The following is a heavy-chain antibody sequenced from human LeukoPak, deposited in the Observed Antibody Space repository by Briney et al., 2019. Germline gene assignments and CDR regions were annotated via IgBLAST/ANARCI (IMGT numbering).Heavy chain of an antibody. J-gene: IGHJ5*02. V-gene: IGHV3-21*01. CDR3: ARESMVRGVIISS. Sequence: PGGSLRLSCAASGFTFSSYSMNWVRQAPGKGLEWVSSISSSSSYIYYADSVKGRFTISRDNAKNSLYLQMNSLRAEDTAVYYCARESMVRGVIISSWGQGTLVTVSS. CDR1: GFTFSSYS. D-gene: IGHD3-10*01. CDR2: ISSSSSYI.